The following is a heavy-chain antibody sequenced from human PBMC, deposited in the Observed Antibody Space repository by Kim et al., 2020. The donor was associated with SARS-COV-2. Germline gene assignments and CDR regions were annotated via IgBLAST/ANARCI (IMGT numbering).Heavy chain of an antibody. CDR1: GISFSSHP. Sequence: GGSLRLSCAASGISFSSHPMTWVRQAPGKGLEWVSYISRDSALIYYADPVKGRFTISRDNAKNSLYLQMNSLREEDTAVYYCARDMGITGADDKWGQGALVTVSS. CDR3: ARDMGITGADDK. D-gene: IGHD6-13*01. J-gene: IGHJ4*02. V-gene: IGHV3-48*02. CDR2: ISRDSALI.